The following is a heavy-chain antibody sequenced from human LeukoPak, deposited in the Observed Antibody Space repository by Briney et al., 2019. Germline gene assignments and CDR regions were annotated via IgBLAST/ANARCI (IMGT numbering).Heavy chain of an antibody. CDR2: INQDGTEK. D-gene: IGHD3-10*01. J-gene: IGHJ4*02. Sequence: SGESLRLSCADPGFTFTTYWMSWVRQLPGKGVEWVANINQDGTEKYYVDSVKGRFTISRDNAKNSLDLQMNSLRVEDTGIYYCVKVAKYYYGSETYYFFEHWGQGTPVTASS. CDR1: GFTFTTYW. CDR3: VKVAKYYYGSETYYFFEH. V-gene: IGHV3-7*01.